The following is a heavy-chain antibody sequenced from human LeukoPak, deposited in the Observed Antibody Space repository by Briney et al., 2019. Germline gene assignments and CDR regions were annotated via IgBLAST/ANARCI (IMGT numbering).Heavy chain of an antibody. CDR1: GGTFSSYA. J-gene: IGHJ6*03. CDR2: IIPIFGTA. V-gene: IGHV1-69*13. D-gene: IGHD6-19*01. CDR3: ARQAPDSSGWYYYYMDV. Sequence: ASVKVSCKASGGTFSSYAISWVRQAPGQGLEWMGGIIPIFGTANYAQKFQGRVTITADESTSTAYMELSSLRSEDTAVYYCARQAPDSSGWYYYYMDVWGKGTTVTVSS.